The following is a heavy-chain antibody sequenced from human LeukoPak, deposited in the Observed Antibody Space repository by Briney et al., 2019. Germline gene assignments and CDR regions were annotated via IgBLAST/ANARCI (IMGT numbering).Heavy chain of an antibody. V-gene: IGHV1-18*01. Sequence: GASVKVSCTASGYTFTSYGISWVRQAPGQGLEWMGWISVYNGNKNYAQKLQGRVTMHTDTSTSTAYMELRSLRSDDTAVYYCARLPPDYYYSSGYYHFDYWGQGTLVTVSS. D-gene: IGHD3-22*01. CDR1: GYTFTSYG. CDR2: ISVYNGNK. CDR3: ARLPPDYYYSSGYYHFDY. J-gene: IGHJ4*02.